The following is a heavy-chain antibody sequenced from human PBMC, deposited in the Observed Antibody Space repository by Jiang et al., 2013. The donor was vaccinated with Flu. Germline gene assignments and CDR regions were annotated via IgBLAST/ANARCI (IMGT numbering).Heavy chain of an antibody. CDR2: IYYSEST. CDR3: SRLGGDYDFWSGYYRYGMDV. CDR1: GDSISSSGYY. V-gene: IGHV4-39*01. Sequence: GSGLVKPSETLSLTCNVSGDSISSSGYYWGWIRQPPGKGLEWIGSIYYSESTYYNPSLKSRVTISVDTSRNQFSLILRSVTAADTAVYYCSRLGGDYDFWSGYYRYGMDVWGQGTTVTVSS. D-gene: IGHD3-3*01. J-gene: IGHJ6*02.